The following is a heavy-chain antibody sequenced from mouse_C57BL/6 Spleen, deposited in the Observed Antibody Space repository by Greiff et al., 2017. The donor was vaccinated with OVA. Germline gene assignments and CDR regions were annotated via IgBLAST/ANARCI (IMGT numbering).Heavy chain of an antibody. CDR2: IRLKSDNYAT. CDR3: TGQGRRDYYFDY. Sequence: EVQLQESGGGLVQPGGSMKLSCAASGFTVSNDWMNWVRQSPEKGLEWVAQIRLKSDNYATHYAESVKGRFTISRDDSKSSVYLQMNNLRAEDTGIYFCTGQGRRDYYFDYWGQGTTLTVSS. V-gene: IGHV6-3*01. D-gene: IGHD3-3*01. CDR1: GFTVSNDW. J-gene: IGHJ2*01.